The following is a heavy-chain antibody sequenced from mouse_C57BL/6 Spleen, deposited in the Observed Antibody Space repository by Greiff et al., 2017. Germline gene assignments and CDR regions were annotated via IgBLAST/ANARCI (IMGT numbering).Heavy chain of an antibody. Sequence: VQLQQPGAELVMPGASVKLSCKASGYTFTCYWMHWVKQRPGQGLEWIGEIDPADSYTNYNQKFKGKSTLTVDKSSSTAYMQLSSLTSGDSAVYPGARRRYSNYWYLDVWGTGTTVTVSS. CDR3: ARRRYSNYWYLDV. CDR2: IDPADSYT. J-gene: IGHJ1*03. V-gene: IGHV1-69*01. CDR1: GYTFTCYW. D-gene: IGHD2-5*01.